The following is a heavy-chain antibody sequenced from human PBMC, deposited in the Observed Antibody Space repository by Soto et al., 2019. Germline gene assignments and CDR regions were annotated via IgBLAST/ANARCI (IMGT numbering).Heavy chain of an antibody. D-gene: IGHD3-16*01. CDR2: ISTSKGDT. V-gene: IGHV1-18*01. CDR3: AKRSPAFDF. J-gene: IGHJ4*02. Sequence: QVQMVQSGPEVKKPGASVKVSCKTSGYTFTSYGVAWVRQAPGQGLEWMGWISTSKGDTTYAQKFKGRVTMPTDTSTSTAYMELRSLRSDDTAVYYCAKRSPAFDFWGQGTLVTVSS. CDR1: GYTFTSYG.